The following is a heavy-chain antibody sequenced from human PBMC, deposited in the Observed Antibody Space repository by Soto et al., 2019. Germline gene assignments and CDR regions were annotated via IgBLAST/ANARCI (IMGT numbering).Heavy chain of an antibody. V-gene: IGHV4-34*01. Sequence: QVQLQQWGAGLLKPSETLSLTCAVYGGSFSGYYWSWIRQPPGKGLEWIGEINHSGSTNYNPSLKIRVTISVDTSKNQFSLTLSSVTAADTAVYYCARNDFWGRRACDIWGQGTMVTVSS. D-gene: IGHD3-3*01. J-gene: IGHJ3*02. CDR3: ARNDFWGRRACDI. CDR1: GGSFSGYY. CDR2: INHSGST.